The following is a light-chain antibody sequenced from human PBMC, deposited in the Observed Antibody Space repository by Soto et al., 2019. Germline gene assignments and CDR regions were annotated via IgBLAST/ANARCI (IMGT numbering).Light chain of an antibody. CDR3: QVWDGTSDVV. CDR1: NIGSKS. J-gene: IGLJ2*01. CDR2: DGS. V-gene: IGLV3-21*02. Sequence: SYELTQSPSVSVAPGQTARITCGGNNIGSKSVHWYQQKPGQAPVLVVYDGSDRPSGIPERFSGSNSGNTATLTISGVGVGDEADYSCQVWDGTSDVVFGGGTKVTVL.